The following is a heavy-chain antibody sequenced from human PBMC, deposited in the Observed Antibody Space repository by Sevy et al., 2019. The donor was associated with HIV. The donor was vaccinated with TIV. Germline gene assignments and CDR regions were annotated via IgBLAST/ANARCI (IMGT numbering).Heavy chain of an antibody. CDR2: INPNSSGT. CDR3: ARERVYSSGGRCKPGGWFDP. J-gene: IGHJ5*02. Sequence: DAVKVSCKASAYTFTGYYMHWVRQAPGQGLERMGWINPNSSGTNYPQKFQGRVTMTRDRSISSAYMELSRLRSDDTAVCYSARERVYSSGGRCKPGGWFDPWGQGTLVTVSS. CDR1: AYTFTGYY. V-gene: IGHV1-2*02. D-gene: IGHD2-15*01.